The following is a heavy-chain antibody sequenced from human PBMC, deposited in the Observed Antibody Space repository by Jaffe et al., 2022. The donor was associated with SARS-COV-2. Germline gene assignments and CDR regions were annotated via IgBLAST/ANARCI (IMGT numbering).Heavy chain of an antibody. Sequence: QVQLQESGPGLVKPSETLSLTCTVSGGSITSHYWSWIRQPPGKRLEWIGYVSYGGSTNYNPSLRSRVTISADPSKNQFSLKLTSVTAADTAVYYCARQGYTIQTFDFWGRGTLVTVSS. CDR1: GGSITSHY. D-gene: IGHD5-12*01. V-gene: IGHV4-59*11. CDR2: VSYGGST. CDR3: ARQGYTIQTFDF. J-gene: IGHJ5*01.